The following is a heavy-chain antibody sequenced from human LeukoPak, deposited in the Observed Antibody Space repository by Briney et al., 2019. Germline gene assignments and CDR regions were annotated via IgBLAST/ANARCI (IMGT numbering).Heavy chain of an antibody. CDR3: ALTDSTSPFDY. V-gene: IGHV3-30-3*01. D-gene: IGHD2/OR15-2a*01. J-gene: IGHJ4*02. CDR2: ISYDGSNK. Sequence: GGSLRLSCAASGFTFSSYAMHWVRQAPGKGLEWVAVISYDGSNKYYADSVKGRFTISRDNSKNTLYLQMNSLRAEDTAVYYCALTDSTSPFDYWGQGTLATVSS. CDR1: GFTFSSYA.